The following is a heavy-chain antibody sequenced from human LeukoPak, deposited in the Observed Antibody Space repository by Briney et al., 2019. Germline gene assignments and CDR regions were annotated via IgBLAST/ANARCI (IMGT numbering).Heavy chain of an antibody. D-gene: IGHD3-10*01. J-gene: IGHJ5*02. CDR2: ISYDGSNK. Sequence: PGGSLRLSCAASGFTFSSYGMHWVRQTPGKGLEWVAVISYDGSNKHYVDSVKGRFTISRDNSKNTLYLQMNSLRAEDTAVYYCAKDYDYYGLVGSWFDPWGQGTLVTVSS. CDR1: GFTFSSYG. V-gene: IGHV3-30*18. CDR3: AKDYDYYGLVGSWFDP.